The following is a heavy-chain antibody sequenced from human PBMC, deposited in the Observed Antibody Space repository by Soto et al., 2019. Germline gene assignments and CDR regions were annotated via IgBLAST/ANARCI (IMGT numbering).Heavy chain of an antibody. Sequence: QVQLVESGGGVVQPGRSLRLSCAASGFTFSGYAMHWVRQAPGKGLEWVAVISYDGGKTYHADSVRGRFTISRDNSKNTLYLQMNSLRAEDTAVYYCATENKNWGLFYWGQGTLVTVSS. V-gene: IGHV3-30-3*01. CDR1: GFTFSGYA. CDR3: ATENKNWGLFY. CDR2: ISYDGGKT. J-gene: IGHJ4*02. D-gene: IGHD7-27*01.